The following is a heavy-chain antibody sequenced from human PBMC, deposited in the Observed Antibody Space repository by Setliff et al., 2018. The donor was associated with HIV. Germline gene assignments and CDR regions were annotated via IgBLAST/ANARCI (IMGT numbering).Heavy chain of an antibody. J-gene: IGHJ4*02. CDR1: GYSFTSNW. Sequence: PGESLKISCKGSGYSFTSNWIGWVRQMPGKGLEWMGIIYPGDSDTRYSPSFQGQVTISADKSISTAYLQWSSLKASDTAMYYCARGAEDLAINPPSFDYYFDYWGQGTPVTVSS. CDR3: ARGAEDLAINPPSFDYYFDY. V-gene: IGHV5-51*01. D-gene: IGHD3-9*01. CDR2: IYPGDSDT.